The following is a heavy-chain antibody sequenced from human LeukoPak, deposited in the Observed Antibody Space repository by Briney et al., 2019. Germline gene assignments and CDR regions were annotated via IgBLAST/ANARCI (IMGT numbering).Heavy chain of an antibody. CDR2: INPNSGGT. J-gene: IGHJ4*02. CDR3: ARDSEMATITLGYYFDY. CDR1: GGTFSSYT. Sequence: ASVKVSCKASGGTFSSYTISWVRQAPGQGLEWMGWINPNSGGTNYAQKFQGRVTMTRDTSISTAYMELSRLRSDDTAVYYCARDSEMATITLGYYFDYWGQGTLVTVSS. D-gene: IGHD5-24*01. V-gene: IGHV1-2*02.